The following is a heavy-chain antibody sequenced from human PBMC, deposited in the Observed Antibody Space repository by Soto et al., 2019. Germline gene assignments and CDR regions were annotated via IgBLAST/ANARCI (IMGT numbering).Heavy chain of an antibody. CDR3: ARDLFGGYCLDY. J-gene: IGHJ4*02. CDR2: VYYDGHT. Sequence: GHPSETLSLTCTVSGGSINNNFWGWIRQPPGKGLEWIGYVYYDGHTDYNPSLESRVTIAVDTSKNQFSLRLTSVTAADTAVYYCARDLFGGYCLDYWGQGALVTVSS. D-gene: IGHD5-12*01. CDR1: GGSINNNF. V-gene: IGHV4-59*01.